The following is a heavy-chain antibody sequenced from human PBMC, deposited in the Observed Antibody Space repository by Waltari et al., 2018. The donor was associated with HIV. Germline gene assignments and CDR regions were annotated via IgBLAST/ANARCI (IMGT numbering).Heavy chain of an antibody. D-gene: IGHD2-2*01. CDR1: GFMFPSYW. V-gene: IGHV3-7*01. CDR2: IKQDGSEK. Sequence: EVLLVASGGGLVQPGGSLRLSCTASGFMFPSYWMSWVRQAPGKGLEWVANIKQDGSEKYYVDSVKGRFTISRDNAKNSLYLQMNSLRAEDTAMYYCATSRTFDYWGQGTLVTVSS. CDR3: ATSRTFDY. J-gene: IGHJ4*02.